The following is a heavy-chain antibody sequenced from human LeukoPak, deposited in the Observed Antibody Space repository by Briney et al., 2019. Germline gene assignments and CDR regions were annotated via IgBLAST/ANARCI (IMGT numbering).Heavy chain of an antibody. CDR3: AKDWSGAFDI. D-gene: IGHD2-8*02. J-gene: IGHJ3*02. V-gene: IGHV3-21*04. Sequence: GGSLRLSCAASGFTFSTYSMNWVRQAPGKGLEWVSSISSSSSYIYYADSVKGRFTISRDNAKNSLYLQMNSLRTEDTALYYCAKDWSGAFDIWGQGTMVTVSS. CDR2: ISSSSSYI. CDR1: GFTFSTYS.